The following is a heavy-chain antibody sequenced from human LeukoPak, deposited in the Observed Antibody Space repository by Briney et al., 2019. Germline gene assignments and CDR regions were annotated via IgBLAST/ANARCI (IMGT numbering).Heavy chain of an antibody. D-gene: IGHD2-2*02. J-gene: IGHJ4*02. CDR3: TTGRYCSSTSCYTRSILVDY. V-gene: IGHV3-15*01. Sequence: GGSLRLSCAASGFTFSNAWMSWVRQAPGKGLEWVGRIKSKTDGGTTDYAAPVKGRFTISRDDSKNTLYLQMNSLKTEDTAVYYCTTGRYCSSTSCYTRSILVDYWGQGTLVTVSS. CDR1: GFTFSNAW. CDR2: IKSKTDGGTT.